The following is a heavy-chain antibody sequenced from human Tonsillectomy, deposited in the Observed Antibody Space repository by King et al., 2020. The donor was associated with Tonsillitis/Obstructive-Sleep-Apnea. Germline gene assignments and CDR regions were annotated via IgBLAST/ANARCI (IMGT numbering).Heavy chain of an antibody. D-gene: IGHD3-3*01. V-gene: IGHV3-13*04. CDR2: IGTAGDT. CDR3: ARAGSRRFLEWLPFDY. Sequence: QLGEAGGGLVQPGGSLRLSCAASGFTFSSYDMHWVRQATGKGLEWVSAIGTAGDTYYPGSVKGRFTISRENAKNSLYLQMNSLRAGDTAVYYCARAGSRRFLEWLPFDYWGQGTLVTVSS. CDR1: GFTFSSYD. J-gene: IGHJ4*02.